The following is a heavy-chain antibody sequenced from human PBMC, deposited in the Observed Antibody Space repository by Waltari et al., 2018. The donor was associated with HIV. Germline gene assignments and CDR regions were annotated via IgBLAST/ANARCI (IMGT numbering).Heavy chain of an antibody. CDR1: GGSISSSDYY. CDR2: IYYGGGT. CDR3: ARHLRGHGFLAKLYYFDY. J-gene: IGHJ4*02. D-gene: IGHD3-3*01. Sequence: QLQMQESGPGLVKPSETLSLTCSVSGGSISSSDYYWGWIRQSPGKGLEWIGIIYYGGGTSCHPSLKSRVTIAVDTSKNQFSLRLTSVTAADTAVDFWARHLRGHGFLAKLYYFDYWGQGTLVTVSA. V-gene: IGHV4-39*01.